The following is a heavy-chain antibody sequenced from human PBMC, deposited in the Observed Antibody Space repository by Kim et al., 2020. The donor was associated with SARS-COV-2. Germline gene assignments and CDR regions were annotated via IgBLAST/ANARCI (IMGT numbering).Heavy chain of an antibody. Sequence: SETLSLTCTVSGGSISSGSYYWSWIRQPAGKGLEWIGRIYTSGSTNYNPSLKSRVTISVDTSKNQFSLKLSSVTAADTAVYYCARETLYPLSDYYFDYWGQGTLVTVSS. J-gene: IGHJ4*02. V-gene: IGHV4-61*02. CDR3: ARETLYPLSDYYFDY. CDR1: GGSISSGSYY. D-gene: IGHD3-16*02. CDR2: IYTSGST.